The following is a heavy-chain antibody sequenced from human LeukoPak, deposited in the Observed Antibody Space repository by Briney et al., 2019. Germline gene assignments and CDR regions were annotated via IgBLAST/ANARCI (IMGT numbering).Heavy chain of an antibody. Sequence: SETLSLTCTVSGGSISSGSYYWSWLRQPAGKGLEWIGRIYTSGSTNYNPSLKSRVTISVDTSKNQFSLKLSSVTAADTAVYYCAREAMVRGVIIPAWGQGTLVTVSS. CDR2: IYTSGST. CDR3: AREAMVRGVIIPA. V-gene: IGHV4-61*02. D-gene: IGHD3-10*01. CDR1: GGSISSGSYY. J-gene: IGHJ5*02.